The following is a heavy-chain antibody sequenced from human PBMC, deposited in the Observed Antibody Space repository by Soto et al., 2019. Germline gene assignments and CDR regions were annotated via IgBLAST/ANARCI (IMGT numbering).Heavy chain of an antibody. D-gene: IGHD3-22*01. CDR2: ISGSGGST. CDR3: ANYSYYDSSGAWYYYGMDV. Sequence: EVQLLESGGGLVQPGGSLRLSCAASGFTFSSYAMSWVRQAPGKGLEWVSAISGSGGSTYYADSVKGRFTISRDNSKNTLYLQMNSLRAEDTAVYYCANYSYYDSSGAWYYYGMDVWGQGTTVTVSS. V-gene: IGHV3-23*01. J-gene: IGHJ6*02. CDR1: GFTFSSYA.